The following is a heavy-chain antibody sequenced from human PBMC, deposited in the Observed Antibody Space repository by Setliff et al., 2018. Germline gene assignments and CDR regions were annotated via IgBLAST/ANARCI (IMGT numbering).Heavy chain of an antibody. Sequence: SETLSLTCTVSGGSVSSGSYYWSCIRQPAGKKLEWIGHFYSSGSTHYNPALKSRVTLSVDTSKNQFSLQLTSVTAADTAIYYCARGGGSVLPNYYYFNYMDVWGKGTTVTVSS. CDR1: GGSVSSGSYY. V-gene: IGHV4-61*10. D-gene: IGHD2-15*01. J-gene: IGHJ6*03. CDR3: ARGGGSVLPNYYYFNYMDV. CDR2: FYSSGST.